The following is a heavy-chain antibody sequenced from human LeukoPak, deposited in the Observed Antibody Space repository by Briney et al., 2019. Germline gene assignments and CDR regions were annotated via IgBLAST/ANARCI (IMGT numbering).Heavy chain of an antibody. V-gene: IGHV4-38-2*01. J-gene: IGHJ4*02. Sequence: SETLSLTCAVSGYSISSGYYWGRIRQPPGKGLEWIGTIYHTGSTYYNPSLKSRVTISVDTSKNQFPLKLSSVTAADTAVYYCVTYCGGDCYRAFDYWGQGTLVTVSS. CDR1: GYSISSGYY. D-gene: IGHD2-21*02. CDR2: IYHTGST. CDR3: VTYCGGDCYRAFDY.